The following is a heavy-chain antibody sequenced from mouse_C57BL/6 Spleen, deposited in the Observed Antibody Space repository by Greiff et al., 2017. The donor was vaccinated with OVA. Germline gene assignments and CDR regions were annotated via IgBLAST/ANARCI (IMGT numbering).Heavy chain of an antibody. CDR3: ARVDYDEEGLFDY. D-gene: IGHD2-4*01. Sequence: QVQLQQSGPELVKPGASVKLSCKASGYTFTSYDINWVKQRPGQGLEWIGWIYPRDGSTKYNEKFKGKPTLTVDTSSSTAYMELHSLTSEDSAVYFCARVDYDEEGLFDYWGQGTTLTVSS. CDR2: IYPRDGST. J-gene: IGHJ2*01. V-gene: IGHV1-85*01. CDR1: GYTFTSYD.